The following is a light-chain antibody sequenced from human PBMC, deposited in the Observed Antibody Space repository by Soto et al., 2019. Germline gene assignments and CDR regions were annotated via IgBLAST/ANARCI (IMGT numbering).Light chain of an antibody. CDR3: QQYNSYSGT. Sequence: DIQLTQSPSLLSASIGDRFTITFRASKSISSWLAWYQQKPGKDPKILIYDASSLESGVPSRFSGSGSGTEFTLTISSLQPDDFATYYCQQYNSYSGTFGQGTKVDIK. CDR2: DAS. V-gene: IGKV1-5*01. J-gene: IGKJ1*01. CDR1: KSISSW.